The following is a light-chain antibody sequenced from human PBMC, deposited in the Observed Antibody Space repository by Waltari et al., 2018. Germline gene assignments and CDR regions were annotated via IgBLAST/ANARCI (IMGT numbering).Light chain of an antibody. Sequence: QSALTQPASVSGSPGQTITISCTGTSSDIGGHNYVSWYQQHPGKAPKLMIYDVVKRPSGFSNRFSGSKSGNTASLTISGLQAEDDAIYYCSSYASSKFGGGTKLTVL. J-gene: IGLJ2*01. CDR3: SSYASSK. CDR1: SSDIGGHNY. CDR2: DVV. V-gene: IGLV2-14*01.